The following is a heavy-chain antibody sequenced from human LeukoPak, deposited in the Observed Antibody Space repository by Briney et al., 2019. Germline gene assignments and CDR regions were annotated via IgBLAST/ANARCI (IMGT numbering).Heavy chain of an antibody. CDR3: ARHREFSSSGNYFDY. V-gene: IGHV4-59*08. D-gene: IGHD6-6*01. J-gene: IGHJ4*02. Sequence: PSETLSLTCSVSRGSISSNYWSWIRQPPGKPLEWIGFIYYSGSTTYNPSLKSRVTISLDTSKNQFFLKLRSVTAADTAVYYCARHREFSSSGNYFDYWGQGTLVTVSS. CDR2: IYYSGST. CDR1: RGSISSNY.